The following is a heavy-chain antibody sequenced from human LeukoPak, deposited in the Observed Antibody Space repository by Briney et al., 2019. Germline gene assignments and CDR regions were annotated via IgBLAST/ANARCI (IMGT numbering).Heavy chain of an antibody. CDR3: ARSAWDTIVATIPYYFDY. CDR2: IYYSGST. V-gene: IGHV4-59*08. D-gene: IGHD5-12*01. Sequence: SETLSLTCTVSGGSISSYYWSWIRQPPGKGLEWIGYIYYSGSTNYNPSLKSRVTISVDTSKNQFSLKLSSVTAADTAVYYCARSAWDTIVATIPYYFDYWGQGTLVTVSS. CDR1: GGSISSYY. J-gene: IGHJ4*02.